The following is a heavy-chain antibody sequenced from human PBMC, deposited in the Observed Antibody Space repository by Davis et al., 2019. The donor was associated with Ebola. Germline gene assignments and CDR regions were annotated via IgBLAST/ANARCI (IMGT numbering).Heavy chain of an antibody. V-gene: IGHV1-69*01. CDR1: GFTFSSYA. CDR3: ARDPGYGSGILEFDP. D-gene: IGHD6-25*01. J-gene: IGHJ5*02. CDR2: IIPIFGTA. Sequence: KISCAASGFTFSSYAISWVRQAPGQGLEWMGGIIPIFGTANYAQKFQGRVTITADESTSTAYMELSSLRSEDTAVYYCARDPGYGSGILEFDPWGQGTLVTVSS.